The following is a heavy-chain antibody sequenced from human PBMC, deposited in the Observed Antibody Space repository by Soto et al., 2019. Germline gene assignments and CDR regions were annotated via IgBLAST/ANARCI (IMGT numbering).Heavy chain of an antibody. J-gene: IGHJ6*02. D-gene: IGHD2-15*01. CDR3: AVRGVVAANYHYYYYGMDV. V-gene: IGHV4-61*01. CDR2: IYYSGST. Sequence: LSLTCTVSGGSVSSGSYYWSWIRQPPGKGLEWIGYIYYSGSTNYNPSLKSRVTISVDTSKNQFSLKLSSVTAADTAVYYCAVRGVVAANYHYYYYGMDVWGQGTTVTVSS. CDR1: GGSVSSGSYY.